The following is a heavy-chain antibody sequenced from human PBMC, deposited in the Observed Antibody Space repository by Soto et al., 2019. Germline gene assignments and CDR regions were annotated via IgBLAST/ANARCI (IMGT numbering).Heavy chain of an antibody. CDR1: GFTFDDYA. V-gene: IGHV3-9*01. J-gene: IGHJ5*02. D-gene: IGHD2-2*01. CDR2: ISSNSGSV. CDR3: AKGQTYSSSASCYFLPRVYDP. Sequence: EVQLVESGGGLVQPGRSLRLSCAASGFTFDDYAMHWVRQAPGRGLEWVSGISSNSGSVGYAYSVQGRFTISRDNAKKSLYLEMNSLRPEDTSWYFCAKGQTYSSSASCYFLPRVYDPWGQGTLVTVSS.